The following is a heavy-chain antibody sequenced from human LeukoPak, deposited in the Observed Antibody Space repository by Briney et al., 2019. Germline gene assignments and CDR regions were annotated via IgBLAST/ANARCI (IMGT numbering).Heavy chain of an antibody. D-gene: IGHD1-26*01. CDR3: ARGPSRYSGRIDY. J-gene: IGHJ4*02. CDR1: GGSFSGYY. Sequence: SETLSLTCAVYGGSFSGYYWSWIRQPPGKGLEWIGEINHSGSTNYNPSLKSRVTKSVDTSKNQFSLKLSSVTAADTAVYYCARGPSRYSGRIDYWGQGTLVTVSS. CDR2: INHSGST. V-gene: IGHV4-34*01.